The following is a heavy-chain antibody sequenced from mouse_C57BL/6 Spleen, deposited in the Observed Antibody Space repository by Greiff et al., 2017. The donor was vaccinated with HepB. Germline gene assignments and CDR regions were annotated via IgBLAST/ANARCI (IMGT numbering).Heavy chain of an antibody. CDR2: INPNNGGT. Sequence: VQLQQSGPELVKPGASVKISCKASGYTFTDYYMNWVKQSHGKSLEWIGDINPNNGGTSYNQKFKGKATLTVDKSSSTAYMELRSLTSEDSAVYYCARQAARRYAMDYWGQGTSVTVSS. D-gene: IGHD6-1*01. CDR3: ARQAARRYAMDY. J-gene: IGHJ4*01. V-gene: IGHV1-26*01. CDR1: GYTFTDYY.